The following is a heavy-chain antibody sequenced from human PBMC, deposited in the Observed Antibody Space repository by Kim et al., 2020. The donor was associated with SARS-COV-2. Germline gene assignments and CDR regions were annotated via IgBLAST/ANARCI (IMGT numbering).Heavy chain of an antibody. Sequence: GGSLRLSCAGFGFTFGDYGVGWVRQAPGKGLERVGFIRSKIYGGTTEYAASVKGRFAISRDDSKSIAYLQMDSLKAEDTAVYYCTRPRAELGDRPWYYYGMGVWGQGAAVTVSS. CDR2: IRSKIYGGTT. CDR3: TRPRAELGDRPWYYYGMGV. D-gene: IGHD7-27*01. J-gene: IGHJ6*02. V-gene: IGHV3-49*04. CDR1: GFTFGDYG.